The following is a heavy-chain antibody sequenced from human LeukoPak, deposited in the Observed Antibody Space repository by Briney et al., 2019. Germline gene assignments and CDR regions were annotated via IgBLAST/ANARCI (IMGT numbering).Heavy chain of an antibody. CDR3: ARTNIGYSYAPY. V-gene: IGHV3-74*01. CDR2: IDTDGSSI. J-gene: IGHJ4*02. Sequence: GGSLRLSCAASGFTFSSYWMHWVRQAPGKGRVWVSRIDTDGSSIIYADSVKGRFTVSRDNAKNTLYLQMNSLRAEDTAVYYCARTNIGYSYAPYWGQGTLVTVSS. D-gene: IGHD5-18*01. CDR1: GFTFSSYW.